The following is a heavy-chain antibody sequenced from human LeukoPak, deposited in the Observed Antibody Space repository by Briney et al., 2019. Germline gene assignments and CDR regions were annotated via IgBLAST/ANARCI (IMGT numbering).Heavy chain of an antibody. CDR3: ARHFYGYSYGPGGDY. D-gene: IGHD5-18*01. V-gene: IGHV4-4*07. J-gene: IGHJ4*02. Sequence: SETLSLTCTVSGGSISSYYWSWIRQPAGKGLEWIGRIYTGGSTNYHPSLKSRVTMSVDTSKKQCARKWSPGSAADTAVYYCARHFYGYSYGPGGDYWGQGTLGTVSS. CDR1: GGSISSYY. CDR2: IYTGGST.